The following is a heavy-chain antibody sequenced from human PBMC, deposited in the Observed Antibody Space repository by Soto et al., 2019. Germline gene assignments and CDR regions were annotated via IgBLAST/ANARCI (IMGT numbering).Heavy chain of an antibody. D-gene: IGHD6-13*01. CDR3: ARQKIAAAGTPGPFWFDP. CDR1: GFTVSSNY. J-gene: IGHJ5*02. CDR2: IYSGGST. V-gene: IGHV3-53*01. Sequence: GGSLRLSCAASGFTVSSNYMSWVRQAPGKGLEWVSVIYSGGSTYYADSVKGRFTISRDNSKNTLYLQMNSLRAEDTAVYYCARQKIAAAGTPGPFWFDPWGQGTLVTVSS.